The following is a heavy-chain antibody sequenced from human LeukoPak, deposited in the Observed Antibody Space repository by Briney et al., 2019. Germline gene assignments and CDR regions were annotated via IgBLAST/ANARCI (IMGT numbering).Heavy chain of an antibody. D-gene: IGHD3-22*01. CDR1: RYTLTELS. CDR3: ATSSAYYYDSSGYFH. Sequence: GASVKVSCKVCRYTLTELSMHWVRQAPGKGLEWMGGFDPEDGETIYAQKFQGRVTMTEDTSTDTAYMELSSLRSEDTAVYYCATSSAYYYDSSGYFHWGQGTLVTVSS. J-gene: IGHJ4*02. V-gene: IGHV1-24*01. CDR2: FDPEDGET.